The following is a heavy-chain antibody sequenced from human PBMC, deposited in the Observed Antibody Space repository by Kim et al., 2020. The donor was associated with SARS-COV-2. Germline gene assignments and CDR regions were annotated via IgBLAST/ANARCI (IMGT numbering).Heavy chain of an antibody. Sequence: GGSLRLSCAASGFTFGDYTMHWVRQGPGKGLEWVSGITWNSGTKTYADAVKGRFTNSRDNAKNSLYLQLNSLRPEDTAFYYCAKEGYSARRAFDIWGQGTLVTVSP. D-gene: IGHD2-15*01. J-gene: IGHJ3*02. V-gene: IGHV3-9*01. CDR1: GFTFGDYT. CDR2: ITWNSGTK. CDR3: AKEGYSARRAFDI.